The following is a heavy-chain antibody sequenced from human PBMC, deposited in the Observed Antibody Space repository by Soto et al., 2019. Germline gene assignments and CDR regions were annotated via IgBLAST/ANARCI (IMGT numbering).Heavy chain of an antibody. D-gene: IGHD2-15*01. V-gene: IGHV4-4*02. J-gene: IGHJ4*02. CDR1: GGSISSSNW. CDR3: ARALVVAATYILDS. Sequence: QVQLQESGPGLVKPSGTLSLTCAVSGGSISSSNWWSWVRQPPGKGLEWIGEIYHSGSTNYNPSLKSRVTISVDKSKTQSSLTLSSVTAADTAVYYCARALVVAATYILDSWGQGTLVTVSS. CDR2: IYHSGST.